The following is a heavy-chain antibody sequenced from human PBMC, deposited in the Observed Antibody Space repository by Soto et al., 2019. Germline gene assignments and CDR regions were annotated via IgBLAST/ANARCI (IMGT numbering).Heavy chain of an antibody. J-gene: IGHJ5*02. CDR3: ARGQVVAAQP. V-gene: IGHV4-30-2*01. Sequence: QLQLQESGSGLVKPSQTLSLTCAVSGGSISSGGYSWSWIRQPPGKGLEWIGYNYHSGSTYYNPSLKGRVTISVDRSKHQCSLKLSSVTAADTAVYYCARGQVVAAQPWGQGTLVTVSS. D-gene: IGHD2-15*01. CDR1: GGSISSGGYS. CDR2: NYHSGST.